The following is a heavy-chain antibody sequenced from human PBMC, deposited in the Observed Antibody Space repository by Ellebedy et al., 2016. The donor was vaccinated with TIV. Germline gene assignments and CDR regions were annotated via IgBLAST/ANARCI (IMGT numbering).Heavy chain of an antibody. CDR2: IYTSGST. V-gene: IGHV4-4*07. Sequence: MPGGSLRLSCTVSGGSISSYYLSWIRQPAGQGLEWIGRIYTSGSTSYNPSLKSRVTMSVDTSKNQFSLKLASVTAADTAVYYCAKDVTLPTWGQGTMVTVSS. D-gene: IGHD3-16*01. CDR1: GGSISSYY. CDR3: AKDVTLPT. J-gene: IGHJ3*01.